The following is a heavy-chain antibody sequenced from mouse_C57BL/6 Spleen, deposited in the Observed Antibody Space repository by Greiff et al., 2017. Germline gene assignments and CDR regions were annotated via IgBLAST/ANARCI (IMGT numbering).Heavy chain of an antibody. D-gene: IGHD2-13*01. J-gene: IGHJ1*03. V-gene: IGHV8-12*01. Sequence: VKLLESGPGLLQSSQTLSLTCSFSGFSLSTSGMGLSWIRQPSGKGLEWLAHIDWDDDKRYNPSLKSRLAISEDTSRNQVFLQISSVDTADTATYYCARTTLGDFYGWGTGTTVTVSS. CDR1: GFSLSTSGMG. CDR3: ARTTLGDFYG. CDR2: IDWDDDK.